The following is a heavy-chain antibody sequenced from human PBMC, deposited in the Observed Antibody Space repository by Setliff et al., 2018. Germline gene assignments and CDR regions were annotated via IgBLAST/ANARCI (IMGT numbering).Heavy chain of an antibody. CDR2: VSFSGST. J-gene: IGHJ4*02. Sequence: SETLSLTCIVSGGSINTNYYYWGWVRQPPGKGLEWIGTVSFSGSTYFNPSLKSRATILQDTSTNQFSLKLTSGTATDTAMYYFAIDGGFRPGTLSLDQWGQGTLVTVSS. V-gene: IGHV4-39*07. D-gene: IGHD6-6*01. CDR1: GGSINTNYYY. CDR3: AIDGGFRPGTLSLDQ.